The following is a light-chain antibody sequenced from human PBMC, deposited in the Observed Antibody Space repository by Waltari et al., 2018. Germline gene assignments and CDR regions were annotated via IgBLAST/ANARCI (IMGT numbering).Light chain of an antibody. V-gene: IGKV3-11*01. Sequence: EIVLTQSPATLSLSPGERATLSCRASQSVSSYLAWYQHKPGQAPRLLIYDESNSATGIPARFSGSGSGTDFTLTISSLEPEDFAVYYCQQRSNWPPITFGQGTRLEIK. CDR1: QSVSSY. CDR3: QQRSNWPPIT. J-gene: IGKJ5*01. CDR2: DES.